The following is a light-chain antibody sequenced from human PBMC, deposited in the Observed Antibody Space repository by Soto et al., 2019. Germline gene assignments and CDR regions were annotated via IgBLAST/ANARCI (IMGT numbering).Light chain of an antibody. V-gene: IGKV1-5*03. CDR1: QSISSW. CDR3: QQYKGYWT. CDR2: KAS. Sequence: DIQMTQSPSTLSASVGDRVTITCRASQSISSWLAWYQQKPGRAPNLLIYKASSLECGVPSRFSGSGSGTEFTLTISSLQPDDFATYYCQQYKGYWTFGQGTKVEIK. J-gene: IGKJ1*01.